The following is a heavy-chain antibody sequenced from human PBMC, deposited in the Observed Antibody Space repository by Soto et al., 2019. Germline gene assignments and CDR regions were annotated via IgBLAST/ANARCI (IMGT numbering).Heavy chain of an antibody. Sequence: GGSLRLSCTASGFTFGDYAMSWFRQAPGKGLEWVGFIRSKAYGGTTEYAASVKGRFTISRDDSKSIAYLQMNSLKTEDTAVYYCTREGPVFSDYYCYGMDVWGQGTTVTVSS. V-gene: IGHV3-49*03. CDR3: TREGPVFSDYYCYGMDV. D-gene: IGHD3-9*01. J-gene: IGHJ6*02. CDR1: GFTFGDYA. CDR2: IRSKAYGGTT.